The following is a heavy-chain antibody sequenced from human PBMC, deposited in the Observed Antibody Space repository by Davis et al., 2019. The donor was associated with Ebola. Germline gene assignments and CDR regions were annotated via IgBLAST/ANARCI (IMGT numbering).Heavy chain of an antibody. CDR1: GGSISSYY. V-gene: IGHV4-59*01. D-gene: IGHD2-2*01. Sequence: SETLSLTCAVYGGSISSYYWSWIRQPPGKGLEWIGYIYYSGSTNYNPSLKSRVTISVDTSKNQFSLKLSSVTAADTAVYYCASGAYCSSTSCYGYYYYGMDVWGQGTTVTVSS. J-gene: IGHJ6*02. CDR3: ASGAYCSSTSCYGYYYYGMDV. CDR2: IYYSGST.